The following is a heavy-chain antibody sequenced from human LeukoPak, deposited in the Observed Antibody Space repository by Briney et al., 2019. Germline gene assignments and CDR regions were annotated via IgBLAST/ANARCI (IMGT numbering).Heavy chain of an antibody. CDR1: GGSISSSSYY. CDR3: ASLTPDGYSSSRVDY. V-gene: IGHV4-39*01. CDR2: IYYSGST. Sequence: NPSETLSPTCTVSGGSISSSSYYWGWIRQPPGKGLEWIGSIYYSGSTYYNPSLKSRVTISVDTSKNQFPLKLSSVTAADTAVYYCASLTPDGYSSSRVDYWGQGTLVTVSS. J-gene: IGHJ4*02. D-gene: IGHD6-13*01.